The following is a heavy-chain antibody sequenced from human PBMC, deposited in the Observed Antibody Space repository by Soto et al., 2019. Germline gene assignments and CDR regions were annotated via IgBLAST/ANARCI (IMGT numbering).Heavy chain of an antibody. D-gene: IGHD6-6*01. Sequence: PGESLKISCKGSGYSFTSYWIGWVRQMPGKGLEWMGIIYPGDSDTRYSPSFQGQVTISADKSISTAYLQWSSLKASDTAMYYCARLYYSSSSADYYYYGMDVWGQGTTVTVSS. CDR2: IYPGDSDT. CDR3: ARLYYSSSSADYYYYGMDV. V-gene: IGHV5-51*01. J-gene: IGHJ6*02. CDR1: GYSFTSYW.